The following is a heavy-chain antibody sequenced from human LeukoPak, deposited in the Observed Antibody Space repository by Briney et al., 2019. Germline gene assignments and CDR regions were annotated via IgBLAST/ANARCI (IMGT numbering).Heavy chain of an antibody. V-gene: IGHV4-59*01. CDR2: IYYSGST. CDR3: ARNGLYGSGSPLGY. J-gene: IGHJ4*02. D-gene: IGHD3-10*01. Sequence: PSETLSLTCTVSGGSISSYYWSWIRQPPGKGLEWIGYIYYSGSTNYNPSLKSRVTISVDTSKNQFSLKLSSVTAADTAVYYCARNGLYGSGSPLGYWGQGTLVTVSS. CDR1: GGSISSYY.